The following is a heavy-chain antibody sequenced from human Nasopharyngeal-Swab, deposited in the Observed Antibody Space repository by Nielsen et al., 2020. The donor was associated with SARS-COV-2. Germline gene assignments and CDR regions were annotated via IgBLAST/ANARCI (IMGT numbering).Heavy chain of an antibody. V-gene: IGHV3-21*01. CDR3: VRGDRRDY. CDR2: ISGSGSSR. CDR1: GFAFSAYT. J-gene: IGHJ4*02. Sequence: GESLKISCAAYGFAFSAYTMNWVRQAPGKGLEWVSSISGSGSSRYYAASLKGRFTISRDNAQNSLFLQINSLTAEDTAFYFCVRGDRRDYWSLGTLVTVSS.